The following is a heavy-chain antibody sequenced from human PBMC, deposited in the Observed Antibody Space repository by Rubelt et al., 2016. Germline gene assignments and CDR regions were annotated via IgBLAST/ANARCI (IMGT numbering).Heavy chain of an antibody. CDR2: ISGSGGKT. J-gene: IGHJ4*02. Sequence: EVQLVESGGGLVQPGGSLRLSCAASGFTFSSFAMTWVRQAPGKGLEWVSRISGSGGKTYHADSVKGRFTISRDNSKNTLYLKMNSLGAEDTAVYYCAREWIAAAADDHWGQGTLVTVSS. CDR1: GFTFSSFA. D-gene: IGHD6-13*01. CDR3: AREWIAAAADDH. V-gene: IGHV3-23*04.